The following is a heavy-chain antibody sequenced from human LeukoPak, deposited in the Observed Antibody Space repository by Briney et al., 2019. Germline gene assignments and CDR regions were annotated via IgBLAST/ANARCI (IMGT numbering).Heavy chain of an antibody. Sequence: GTLSLTCAVSGGSISSSNWWSWVRQPPGKGLEWVSAISGSGGSTYYADSVKGRFTISRDNSKNTLYLQMNSLRAEDTAVYYCAALVSSSSAVDYWGQGTLVTVSS. CDR1: GGSISSSN. CDR2: ISGSGGST. CDR3: AALVSSSSAVDY. J-gene: IGHJ4*02. D-gene: IGHD6-6*01. V-gene: IGHV3-23*01.